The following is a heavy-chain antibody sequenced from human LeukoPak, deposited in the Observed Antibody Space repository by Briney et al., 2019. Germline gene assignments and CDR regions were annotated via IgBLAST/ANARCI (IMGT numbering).Heavy chain of an antibody. CDR2: IYHSGST. V-gene: IGHV4-4*02. CDR3: ARDEYYYGSGSYYTFDY. D-gene: IGHD3-10*01. J-gene: IGHJ4*02. CDR1: GGSISSSNW. Sequence: SETLSLTCAVSGGSISSSNWWSWVRQPPGKGLEWIGEIYHSGSTNYNPSLKSRVTISVDKSKNQFSLKLSSVTAADTAVYYCARDEYYYGSGSYYTFDYWGQGTLVTVSS.